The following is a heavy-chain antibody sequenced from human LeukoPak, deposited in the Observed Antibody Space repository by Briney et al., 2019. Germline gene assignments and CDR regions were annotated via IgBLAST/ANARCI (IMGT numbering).Heavy chain of an antibody. CDR3: ARARAARTPYFDY. Sequence: SETLSLTCAVYGGSFSGYYWSWIRQPLGKGLEWIGYIYHSGSTYYNPSLKSRVTISVDRSKNQFSLKLSSVTAADTAVYYCARARAARTPYFDYWGQGTLVTVSS. V-gene: IGHV4-34*01. CDR1: GGSFSGYY. J-gene: IGHJ4*02. CDR2: IYHSGST. D-gene: IGHD6-6*01.